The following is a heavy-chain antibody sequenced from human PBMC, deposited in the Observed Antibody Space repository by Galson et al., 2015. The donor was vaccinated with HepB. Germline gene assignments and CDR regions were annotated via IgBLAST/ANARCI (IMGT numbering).Heavy chain of an antibody. V-gene: IGHV4-4*07. CDR3: ARDFAAVSGTNWFDP. Sequence: HPGKGLEWIGRIYSSGITNYNPSLKSRVTMSVDTSKNQFSLKLTSVTAADTAVYFCARDFAAVSGTNWFDPWGQGSLVTVSS. J-gene: IGHJ5*02. CDR2: IYSSGIT. D-gene: IGHD6-19*01.